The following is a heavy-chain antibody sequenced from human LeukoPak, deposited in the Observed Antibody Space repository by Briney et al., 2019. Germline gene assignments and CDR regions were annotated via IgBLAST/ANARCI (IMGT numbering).Heavy chain of an antibody. J-gene: IGHJ4*02. V-gene: IGHV3-23*01. CDR3: AKLVTHFDY. CDR2: ISGSGGNT. D-gene: IGHD4-23*01. Sequence: PGGSLRLSRAASGFTFSSYAMSWVRQAPGEGLEWVSSISGSGGNTYYADSVKGRFTISRDNSKNTLYMQMNSLRAEDTAVYYCAKLVTHFDYWGQGTLVTVSS. CDR1: GFTFSSYA.